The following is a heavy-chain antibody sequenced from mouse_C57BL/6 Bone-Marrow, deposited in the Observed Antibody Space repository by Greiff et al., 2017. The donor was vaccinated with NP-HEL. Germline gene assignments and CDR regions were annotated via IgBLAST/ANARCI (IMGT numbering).Heavy chain of an antibody. J-gene: IGHJ4*01. D-gene: IGHD1-1*01. CDR2: IWTGGGT. CDR1: GFSLTSYA. CDR3: ARKETTVVRDYAMDY. V-gene: IGHV2-9-1*01. Sequence: VKLVESGPGLVAPSQSLSITCTVSGFSLTSYAISWVRQPPGKGLEWLGVIWTGGGTNYNSALKSRLSISKDNSKSQVFLKMNSLQTDDTARYYCARKETTVVRDYAMDYWGQGTSVTVSS.